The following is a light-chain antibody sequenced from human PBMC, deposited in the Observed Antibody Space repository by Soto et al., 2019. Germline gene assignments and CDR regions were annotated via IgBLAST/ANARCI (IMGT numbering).Light chain of an antibody. CDR3: QQYGSLRET. J-gene: IGKJ1*01. CDR1: QSVRNDY. V-gene: IGKV3-20*01. CDR2: GAS. Sequence: EVVLTQFPGTLPLSLGERATLSCRASQSVRNDYLAWYQQKRGQAPRLLIHGASTRATGMPDRFSGSGSGTDFILTISGVEPGDVAMYFCQQYGSLRETFGQGTKVEIK.